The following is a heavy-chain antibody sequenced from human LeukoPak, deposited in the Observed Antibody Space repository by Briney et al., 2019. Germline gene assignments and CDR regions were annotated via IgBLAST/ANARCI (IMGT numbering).Heavy chain of an antibody. CDR2: FSGSGGST. V-gene: IGHV3-23*01. J-gene: IGHJ4*02. Sequence: PGGSLTLPCAASGYTFNRYAMSWVRQAPGEGRECLSAFSGSGGSTYCADSVTGRFTLSRDNSKNTLSLQMNNMRAEGTAVYHYAKDSCSSASCRGYFDYWGQGTLVTVSS. CDR1: GYTFNRYA. CDR3: AKDSCSSASCRGYFDY. D-gene: IGHD2-2*01.